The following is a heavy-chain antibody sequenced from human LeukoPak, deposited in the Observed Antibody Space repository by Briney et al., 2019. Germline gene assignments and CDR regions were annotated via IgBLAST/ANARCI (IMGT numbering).Heavy chain of an antibody. CDR3: ARPSGEYSTYYFDY. J-gene: IGHJ4*02. CDR2: ISSSGSTI. V-gene: IGHV3-11*01. Sequence: GGSLRLTCAASGFTFSNYYMSWIRQAPGKGLEWVSYISSSGSTIYYADSVKGRFTISRDNAKNSLYLQMNSLRAEDTAVYYCARPSGEYSTYYFDYWGQGTLVTVSS. CDR1: GFTFSNYY. D-gene: IGHD6-6*01.